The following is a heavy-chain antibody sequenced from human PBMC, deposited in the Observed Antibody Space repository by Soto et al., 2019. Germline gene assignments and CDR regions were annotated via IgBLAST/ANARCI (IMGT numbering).Heavy chain of an antibody. CDR3: ARAGGTTVTGLWHFDS. Sequence: VQLMESGGGSIQPGASLRLSCAASGLTVSSNYMSWVRQAPGKGLEWVSFIYTDGSTYYADSVKGRFIISRDNSKKTLYLEMNSLRAEDTAVYYCARAGGTTVTGLWHFDSWGQGTLVTVSS. D-gene: IGHD4-17*01. CDR1: GLTVSSNY. V-gene: IGHV3-53*01. J-gene: IGHJ4*02. CDR2: IYTDGST.